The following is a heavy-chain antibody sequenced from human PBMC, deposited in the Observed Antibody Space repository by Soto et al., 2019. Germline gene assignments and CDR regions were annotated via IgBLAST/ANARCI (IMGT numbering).Heavy chain of an antibody. V-gene: IGHV3-33*01. D-gene: IGHD6-19*01. CDR3: ARDQGKSGWFSDY. J-gene: IGHJ4*02. CDR2: IWYDGSNK. CDR1: GFTFSSYG. Sequence: QVQLMESGGGVVQPGRSLRLSCAASGFTFSSYGMHWVRQAPGKGLEWVAVIWYDGSNKYYADSVKGRFTISRDNSKNTLYLQMNSLRAEDTAVYYCARDQGKSGWFSDYWGPGTLVTVSS.